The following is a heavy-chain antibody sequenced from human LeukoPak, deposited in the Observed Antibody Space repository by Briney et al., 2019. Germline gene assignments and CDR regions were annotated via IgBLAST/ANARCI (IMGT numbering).Heavy chain of an antibody. V-gene: IGHV3-30*14. J-gene: IGHJ4*02. CDR3: AREAFYGSESYFHY. Sequence: GGSLRLSCAASGFTFNSYTMHWVRRAPGKGLEWVALISYDGNNKYYADSVKGRFTISRDNSKNTLYLQMSSLRAEDTAVYYCAREAFYGSESYFHYWGQGTLVTVSS. CDR1: GFTFNSYT. CDR2: ISYDGNNK. D-gene: IGHD3-10*01.